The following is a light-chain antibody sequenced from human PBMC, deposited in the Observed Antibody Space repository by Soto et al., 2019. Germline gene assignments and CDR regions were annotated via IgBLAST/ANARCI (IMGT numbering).Light chain of an antibody. CDR3: QQYYSIPFT. Sequence: DIVMTQSPDSLAVSLGERATINCKSSQSVLYSSNNKNYLAWYQQKPGQPTKLLIYWASTRESGVPDRFSGSGSGTDFTLTISSLQAEDVAVYCCQQYYSIPFTFGGATKVEIK. CDR2: WAS. J-gene: IGKJ4*01. CDR1: QSVLYSSNNKNY. V-gene: IGKV4-1*01.